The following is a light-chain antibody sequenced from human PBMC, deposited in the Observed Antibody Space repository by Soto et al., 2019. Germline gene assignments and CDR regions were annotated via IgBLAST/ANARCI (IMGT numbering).Light chain of an antibody. CDR1: SSDVGGNNY. Sequence: QSVLTQPPSASGSPGQSVTISCTGTSSDVGGNNYVSWYQQHPGKAPKLMIYEVTKRPSGVPDRFSGSKSGNTASLTVSGLQAEDEADYYCSSYAGNYNDVVFGGGTKLTVL. CDR3: SSYAGNYNDVV. V-gene: IGLV2-8*01. J-gene: IGLJ2*01. CDR2: EVT.